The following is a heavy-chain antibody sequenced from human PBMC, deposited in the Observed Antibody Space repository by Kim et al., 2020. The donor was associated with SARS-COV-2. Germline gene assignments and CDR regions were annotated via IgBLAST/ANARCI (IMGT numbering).Heavy chain of an antibody. D-gene: IGHD1-26*01. Sequence: TSYAQKFQGRVTMTRDTSTSTVYMELSSLRSEDTAVYYCARERGSYGMDVWGQGTTVTVSS. CDR3: ARERGSYGMDV. CDR2: T. J-gene: IGHJ6*02. V-gene: IGHV1-46*01.